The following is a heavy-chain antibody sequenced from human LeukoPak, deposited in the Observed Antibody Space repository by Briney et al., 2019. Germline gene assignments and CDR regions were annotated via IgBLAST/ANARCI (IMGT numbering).Heavy chain of an antibody. J-gene: IGHJ4*02. CDR3: VKGLRDPYDSSGFDY. Sequence: GGSLRLSCSASGFTFSSYAMHWVRQAPGKGLEYVSAISSNGGSTYYADSVKGRFTISRDNSKNTLYLQMSSLRAEDTAVYYCVKGLRDPYDSSGFDYWGQGTLVTVSS. CDR1: GFTFSSYA. D-gene: IGHD3-22*01. V-gene: IGHV3-64D*09. CDR2: ISSNGGST.